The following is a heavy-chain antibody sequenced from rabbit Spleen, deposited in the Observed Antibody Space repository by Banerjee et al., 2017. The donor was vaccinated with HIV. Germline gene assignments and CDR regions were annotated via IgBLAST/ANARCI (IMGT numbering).Heavy chain of an antibody. Sequence: QEQLEESGGDLVKPEGSLTLTCTASGFSFSSSYWICWVRQAPGKGLEWIACIYAGSSGSTHYASWAKGRFTISKTSSTTVTLQMTSLTAADTATYFCARDRGGSVYFDWLDLWGQGTLVTVS. CDR2: IYAGSSGST. J-gene: IGHJ5*01. V-gene: IGHV1S45*01. CDR3: ARDRGGSVYFDWLDL. CDR1: GFSFSSSYW. D-gene: IGHD1-1*01.